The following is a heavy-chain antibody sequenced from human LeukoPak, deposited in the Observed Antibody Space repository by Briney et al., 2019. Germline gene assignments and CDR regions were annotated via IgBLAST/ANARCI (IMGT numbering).Heavy chain of an antibody. CDR2: LSPHANYE. CDR1: GFSLSDFG. Sequence: PGRSLRLSCAASGFSLSDFGIHWVRQAPGKGLEWVAVLSPHANYEYYADSVQGRFAISRDDSKNTVYLQMNSLRDEETAVYYCARDWIDRSLDYWGLGTLVTVSS. V-gene: IGHV3-33*01. J-gene: IGHJ4*02. CDR3: ARDWIDRSLDY. D-gene: IGHD2-2*03.